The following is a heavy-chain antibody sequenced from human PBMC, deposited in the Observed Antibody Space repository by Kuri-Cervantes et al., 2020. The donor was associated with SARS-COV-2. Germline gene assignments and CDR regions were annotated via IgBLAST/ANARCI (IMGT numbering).Heavy chain of an antibody. Sequence: SETLSLTCTVSGGSISSYYWSWIRQPPGKGLEWIGYIYYSGSTNYNPSLKSRVTISVDTPKNQFSLKLSSVTAADTAVYYCAREGSGWYGEDYYYYGMDVWGQGTTVTVSS. V-gene: IGHV4-59*01. D-gene: IGHD6-19*01. J-gene: IGHJ6*02. CDR3: AREGSGWYGEDYYYYGMDV. CDR1: GGSISSYY. CDR2: IYYSGST.